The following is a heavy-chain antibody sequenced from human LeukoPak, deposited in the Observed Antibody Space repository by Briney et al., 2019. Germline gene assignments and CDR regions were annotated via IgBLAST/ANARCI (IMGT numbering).Heavy chain of an antibody. CDR3: ARDLSNYDSRGRGH. D-gene: IGHD3-22*01. CDR1: GFTFSSYS. Sequence: GGSLRLSCAASGFTFSSYSMNWVRQAPGKGLEWVSSISSSSSYIYYADSVKGRFIISRDNAKNSLYLQMNSLRAEDTAVYYCARDLSNYDSRGRGHWGQGTLVTVSS. V-gene: IGHV3-21*01. CDR2: ISSSSSYI. J-gene: IGHJ4*02.